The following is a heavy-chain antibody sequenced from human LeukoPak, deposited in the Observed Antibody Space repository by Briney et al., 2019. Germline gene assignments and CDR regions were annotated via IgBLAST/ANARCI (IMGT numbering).Heavy chain of an antibody. J-gene: IGHJ4*02. CDR2: ISSSSSYI. Sequence: GGSLRLFCAASGFTFSSYSMNWVRQAPGKGLEWVSSISSSSSYIYYADSVKGRFTISRDNAKNSLYLQMNSLRAEDTAVYYCARDRNVVDFDYWGQGTLVTVSS. D-gene: IGHD2-2*01. V-gene: IGHV3-21*01. CDR3: ARDRNVVDFDY. CDR1: GFTFSSYS.